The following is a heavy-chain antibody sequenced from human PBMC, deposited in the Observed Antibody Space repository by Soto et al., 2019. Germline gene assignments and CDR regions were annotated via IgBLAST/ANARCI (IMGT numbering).Heavy chain of an antibody. D-gene: IGHD3-9*01. CDR2: IYPGDSDT. CDR1: GYSFTSYW. J-gene: IGHJ6*02. CDR3: ARLTYYDILDVRRYYGMDV. Sequence: PGESLKISCKGSGYSFTSYWIGWVRQMPGKGLEWMGIIYPGDSDTRYSPSFQGQDTISADKSISTAYLQWSSLKASDTAMYYCARLTYYDILDVRRYYGMDVWGQGTTVTVSS. V-gene: IGHV5-51*01.